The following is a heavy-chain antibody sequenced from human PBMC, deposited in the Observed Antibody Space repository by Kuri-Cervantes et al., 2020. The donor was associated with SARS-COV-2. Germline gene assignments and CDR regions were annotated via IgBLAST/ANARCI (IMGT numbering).Heavy chain of an antibody. D-gene: IGHD3-10*01. CDR1: GYTFTGYY. CDR3: ASSDRLGEGLRDPLYREGVIQV. J-gene: IGHJ4*02. V-gene: IGHV1-2*02. CDR2: INPNSGGT. Sequence: ASVKVSCKASGYTFTGYYVHWVRQAPGQGLEWMGWINPNSGGTNYAQKFQGRVTMTRDTSISTAYKELSRLRSDDTAVYYCASSDRLGEGLRDPLYREGVIQVWGQGTLVTVSS.